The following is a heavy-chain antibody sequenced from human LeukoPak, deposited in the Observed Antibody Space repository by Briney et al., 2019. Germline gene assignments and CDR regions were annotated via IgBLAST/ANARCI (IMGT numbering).Heavy chain of an antibody. D-gene: IGHD5-18*01. CDR1: GFTVSSNY. V-gene: IGHV3-53*04. Sequence: PGGSLRLSCAASGFTVSSNYVSWVRQAPGKGLEWVSVIYSGGSTYYADSVKGRFTISRHNSKNTLYLQMNSLRAEDTAVYYCARLSRVQLWFGFDYWGQGTLVTVSS. CDR2: IYSGGST. J-gene: IGHJ4*02. CDR3: ARLSRVQLWFGFDY.